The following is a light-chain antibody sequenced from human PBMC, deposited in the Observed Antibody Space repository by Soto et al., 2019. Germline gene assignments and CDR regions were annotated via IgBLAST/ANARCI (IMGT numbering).Light chain of an antibody. CDR2: DAS. CDR3: QQRSNWLPIT. CDR1: QSVSSY. V-gene: IGKV3-11*01. J-gene: IGKJ5*01. Sequence: EIVLTQSPATLSLSPGERATLSCRASQSVSSYLAWYQQKPGQAPRLLIYDASNRATGIPARFSGSGSGTDFTPTISSLEPEDFAVYYCQQRSNWLPITFGQGTRLEIK.